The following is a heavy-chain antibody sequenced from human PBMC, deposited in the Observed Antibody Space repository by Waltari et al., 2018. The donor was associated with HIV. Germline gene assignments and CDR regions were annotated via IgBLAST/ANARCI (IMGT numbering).Heavy chain of an antibody. CDR2: IYSRGTG. CDR3: ATGAGGVGATNH. CDR1: GYSASRTASY. V-gene: IGHV4-39*01. Sequence: QVQLQESGPRLVKPWETLSLTCTVSGYSASRTASYWGWVRQPPGKALEWVGSIYSRGTGYYSPSLKSRVTIFVDRSKRQFSLTMTSVTAADTAVYYCATGAGGVGATNHWSQGTLVTVSS. D-gene: IGHD1-26*01. J-gene: IGHJ4*01.